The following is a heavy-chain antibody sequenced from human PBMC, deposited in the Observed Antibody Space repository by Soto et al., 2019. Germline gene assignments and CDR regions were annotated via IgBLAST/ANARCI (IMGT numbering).Heavy chain of an antibody. D-gene: IGHD4-17*01. CDR3: ARGPMTTVTSWGDWYFDL. V-gene: IGHV3-33*01. Sequence: QVQLVESGGGVVQPGRSLRLSCATSGFTFSSYGMHWVRQGPGKGLEWVAVIWYVGTNKYYADSVNGRFTISRDDSKNTLYLQLNSLRGEETAVYYCARGPMTTVTSWGDWYFDLWGRGTLVTVSS. CDR1: GFTFSSYG. J-gene: IGHJ2*01. CDR2: IWYVGTNK.